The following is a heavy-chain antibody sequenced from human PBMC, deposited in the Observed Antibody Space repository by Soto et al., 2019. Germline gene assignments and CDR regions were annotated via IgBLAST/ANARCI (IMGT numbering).Heavy chain of an antibody. V-gene: IGHV1-18*04. CDR1: GYTFTNYG. CDR3: ARDREYYYDSSGNYYYHYGMDV. D-gene: IGHD3-22*01. CDR2: ISGYNGNT. J-gene: IGHJ6*02. Sequence: QVQLVESGAEVKKPGASVKVSCKASGYTFTNYGISWVRQAPGQGLEWMGWISGYNGNTKHAQKFQGRVTMTTDTPTNTAYKDLRSLRSDDTAVYYCARDREYYYDSSGNYYYHYGMDVWGQGPTVTVS.